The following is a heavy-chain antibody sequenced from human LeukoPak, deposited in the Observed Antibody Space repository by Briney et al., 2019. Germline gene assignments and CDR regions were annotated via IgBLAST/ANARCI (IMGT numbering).Heavy chain of an antibody. CDR1: GYTFTGYY. CDR2: INPNSGAT. J-gene: IGHJ3*02. D-gene: IGHD3-10*01. V-gene: IGHV1-2*02. CDR3: ARERYYYASVPDALDI. Sequence: ASVKVSCKASGYTFTGYYMHWVRQAPGQGLEWMGWINPNSGATNYAQKFQGRVTMTRDTSISTVYMELNMLKSDDTAVYYCARERYYYASVPDALDIWGQGTMVTVSS.